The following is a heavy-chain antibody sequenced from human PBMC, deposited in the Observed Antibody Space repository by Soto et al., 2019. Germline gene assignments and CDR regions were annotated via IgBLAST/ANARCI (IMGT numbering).Heavy chain of an antibody. J-gene: IGHJ6*03. CDR3: ARDCGVVVPAAMGYMDV. CDR2: IKQDGSEK. CDR1: GFTFSFYW. V-gene: IGHV3-7*01. D-gene: IGHD2-2*01. Sequence: GGSLRLSCAASGFTFSFYWMSWVRQAPGKGLEWVANIKQDGSEKYYVDSVKGRFTISRDNAKNSLYLQMNSLRAEDTAVYYCARDCGVVVPAAMGYMDVWGKGTTVTVSS.